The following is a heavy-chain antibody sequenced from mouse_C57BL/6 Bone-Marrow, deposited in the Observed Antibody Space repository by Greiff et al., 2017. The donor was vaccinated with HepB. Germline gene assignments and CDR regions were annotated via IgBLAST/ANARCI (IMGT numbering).Heavy chain of an antibody. CDR2: IDPENGDT. V-gene: IGHV14-4*01. Sequence: EVQLQQSGAELVRPGASVKLSCTASGFNIKDDYMHWVKQRPEQGLEWIGWIDPENGDTEYASKFQGKATITADTSSNTAYLQLSSLTSEDTAVYYCTTGQLGEYYWGQGTTLTVSS. D-gene: IGHD3-1*01. CDR3: TTGQLGEYY. CDR1: GFNIKDDY. J-gene: IGHJ2*01.